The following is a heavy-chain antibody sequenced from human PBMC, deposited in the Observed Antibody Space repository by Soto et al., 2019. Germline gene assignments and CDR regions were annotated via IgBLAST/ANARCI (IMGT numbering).Heavy chain of an antibody. CDR1: GFTFSSYG. V-gene: IGHV3-33*01. CDR3: ASQGYYYYMDV. Sequence: PGGSLRLSCAASGFTFSSYGMHWVRQAPGKGLEWVAVIWYDGSNKYYADSVKGRFTISRDNSKNTLYLQMNSLRAEDTAVYYCASQGYYYYMDVWGQGTTVTVSS. J-gene: IGHJ6*03. CDR2: IWYDGSNK.